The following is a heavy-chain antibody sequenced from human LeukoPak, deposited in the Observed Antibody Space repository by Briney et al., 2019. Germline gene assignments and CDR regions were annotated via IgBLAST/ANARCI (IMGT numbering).Heavy chain of an antibody. CDR3: ANDGVSREPYSYYYYMDV. D-gene: IGHD3-10*01. Sequence: GRSLRLSCAASGFTFDDYAMHWVRQAPGKGLEWVSGISWNSGSIGYADSLKGRFTISRDNAKNSLYLQMNSLRAEDTAVYYCANDGVSREPYSYYYYMDVWGKGTTVTVSS. CDR2: ISWNSGSI. V-gene: IGHV3-9*01. J-gene: IGHJ6*03. CDR1: GFTFDDYA.